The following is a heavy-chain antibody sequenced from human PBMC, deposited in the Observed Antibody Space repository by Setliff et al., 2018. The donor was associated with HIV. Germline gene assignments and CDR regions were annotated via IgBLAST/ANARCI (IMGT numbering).Heavy chain of an antibody. D-gene: IGHD1-26*01. Sequence: SVKVSCKASGGTFSSYSISWVRQAPGQGLEWMGRILPIFGTRDYAQKFQGRVTITADKSTSTAYMELRSLRSEDTAVYYCARDPILGGPDFFDYWGQGTLVTVSS. CDR3: ARDPILGGPDFFDY. CDR2: ILPIFGTR. V-gene: IGHV1-69*06. CDR1: GGTFSSYS. J-gene: IGHJ4*02.